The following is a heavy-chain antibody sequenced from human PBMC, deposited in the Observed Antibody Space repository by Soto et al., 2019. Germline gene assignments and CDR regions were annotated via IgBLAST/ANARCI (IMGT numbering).Heavy chain of an antibody. D-gene: IGHD6-19*01. CDR1: GGSINSSSYF. CDR3: ARHYSSGSRNWFDP. CDR2: IYYSGST. V-gene: IGHV4-39*01. J-gene: IGHJ5*02. Sequence: SETLSLTCSVSGGSINSSSYFWGWVRQPPGKGLEWIGSIYYSGSTYYNPSLRSRVTISVDTSKNQFPLKLSSVTAADTAVFYCARHYSSGSRNWFDPWGPATLLTVSS.